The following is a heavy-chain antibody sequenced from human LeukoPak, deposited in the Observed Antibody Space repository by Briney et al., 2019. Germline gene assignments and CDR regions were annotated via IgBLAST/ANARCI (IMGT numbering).Heavy chain of an antibody. Sequence: VGSLRLSCAASGFTFSSYAMHWFRQAPGKGLEWVSVTSYTGNNQYYADSVKGRFSISRDNSKNTLYLQMNSLRAEDTAVYYTVRGPGIAAPGGPFDYWGQGTLVTVSS. V-gene: IGHV3-30*04. CDR1: GFTFSSYA. D-gene: IGHD6-13*01. CDR3: VRGPGIAAPGGPFDY. J-gene: IGHJ4*02. CDR2: TSYTGNNQ.